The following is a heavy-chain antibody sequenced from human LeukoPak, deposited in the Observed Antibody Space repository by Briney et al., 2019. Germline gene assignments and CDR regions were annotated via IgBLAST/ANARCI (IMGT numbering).Heavy chain of an antibody. V-gene: IGHV3-23*01. CDR3: AKLYSSGWWGLSS. CDR1: GFAFSNHA. D-gene: IGHD6-19*01. CDR2: ISGDGGRT. Sequence: GGSLRLSCAASGFAFSNHAMSWVRQAPGKGLEWVSGISGDGGRTWYADSVKGRFTISRDNSKNTLYLQMSSLRDEDTAVYYCAKLYSSGWWGLSSWGQGTLVTVSS. J-gene: IGHJ5*02.